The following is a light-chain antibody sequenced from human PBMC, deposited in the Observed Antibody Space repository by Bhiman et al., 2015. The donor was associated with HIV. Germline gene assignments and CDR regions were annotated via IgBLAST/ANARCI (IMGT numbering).Light chain of an antibody. Sequence: SSELTQDPAVSVALGQTVRITCQGDSLTNYFVSWFQQKPGQAPLVIYAENKRPSGIPDRISGSRSGNIASLTITGAQAEDEADYYCKSRDKTGIHVLFGGGTKLTVL. CDR3: KSRDKTGIHVL. CDR1: SLTNYF. J-gene: IGLJ2*01. CDR2: AEN. V-gene: IGLV3-19*01.